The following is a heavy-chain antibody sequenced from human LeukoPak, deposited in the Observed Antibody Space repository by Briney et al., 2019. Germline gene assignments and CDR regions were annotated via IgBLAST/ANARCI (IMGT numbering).Heavy chain of an antibody. CDR2: IYHSAST. CDR1: GGSISRRNL. D-gene: IGHD2-2*01. J-gene: IGHJ6*04. V-gene: IGHV4-4*02. Sequence: PSGARSPTCAVSGGSISRRNLWRWVRRPPGMGLEWIGEIYHSASTNYNPSLKSRVPIPVDQSQNQFPLKLSSVPAADSAVYYCAVLVVGPFGYYYYGMDVWGKGTTVTVSS. CDR3: AVLVVGPFGYYYYGMDV.